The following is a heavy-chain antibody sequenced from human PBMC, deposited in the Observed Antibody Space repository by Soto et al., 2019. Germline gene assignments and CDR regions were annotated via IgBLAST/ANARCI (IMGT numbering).Heavy chain of an antibody. J-gene: IGHJ6*02. Sequence: RESLKISWKGSGYSFSNYWIAGMRQMPGKGLEWMGIIYPADSDTRYSPSFQGQVTISADKYISTAYLQWSSLKASDTAMYYCERQFHDICGGGYSPYGLDVWCLAPKVT. CDR2: IYPADSDT. CDR1: GYSFSNYW. CDR3: ERQFHDICGGGYSPYGLDV. V-gene: IGHV5-51*01. D-gene: IGHD2-15*01.